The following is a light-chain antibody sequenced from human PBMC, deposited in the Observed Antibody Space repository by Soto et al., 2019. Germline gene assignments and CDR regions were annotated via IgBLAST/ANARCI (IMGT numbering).Light chain of an antibody. J-gene: IGKJ2*01. Sequence: DVQMTQSPSTLSASVGDRVTITCRASQSISSWLAWYQQKPGKAPKLLIYKASSLQSGVPSRFSGSGSGTEFTLTISSLQPHDFETYYCQQYNSYSETFGPGTKVDIX. CDR3: QQYNSYSET. CDR1: QSISSW. V-gene: IGKV1-5*03. CDR2: KAS.